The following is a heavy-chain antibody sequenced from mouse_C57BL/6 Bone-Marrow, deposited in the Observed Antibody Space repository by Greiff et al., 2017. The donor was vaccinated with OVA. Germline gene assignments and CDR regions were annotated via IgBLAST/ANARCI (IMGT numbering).Heavy chain of an antibody. J-gene: IGHJ1*03. D-gene: IGHD2-1*01. V-gene: IGHV1-64*01. CDR1: GYTFTSYW. Sequence: QVQLQQPGAELVKPGASVKLSCKASGYTFTSYWMHWVKQRPGQGLEWIGMIHPNSGSTNYNEKFKSKATLTVDKSSSTAYMQLSSLTSEDSAFYYCARIYYGNRYWYFDVWGTGTTVTVSS. CDR3: ARIYYGNRYWYFDV. CDR2: IHPNSGST.